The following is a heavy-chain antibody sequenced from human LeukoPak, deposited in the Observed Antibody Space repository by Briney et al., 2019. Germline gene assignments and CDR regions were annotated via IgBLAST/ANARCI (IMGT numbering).Heavy chain of an antibody. V-gene: IGHV3-30*04. CDR1: GFTFDDYA. Sequence: GGSLRLSCAASGFTFDDYAMHWVRQAPGKGLEWVAVISFDGVNTFYADSVKGRFTISRDNSNNTVYLQMNNLRPEDTAVFYCARGQGYESYYYMDVWGKGTTVSVSS. D-gene: IGHD2-2*01. CDR2: ISFDGVNT. J-gene: IGHJ6*03. CDR3: ARGQGYESYYYMDV.